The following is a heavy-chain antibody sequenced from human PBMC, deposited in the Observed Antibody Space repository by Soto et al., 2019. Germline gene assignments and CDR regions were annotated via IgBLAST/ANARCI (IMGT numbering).Heavy chain of an antibody. CDR3: ARGSLVPPAGFDY. Sequence: SETLSLTCAVSGGSISSGGYSWSWIRQPPGKGLEWIGYIYHSGSTYYNPSHKSRVTISVDRSKNQFSLKLSSVTAADTAVYYCARGSLVPPAGFDYWGQGTLVTVSS. V-gene: IGHV4-30-2*01. D-gene: IGHD2-2*01. CDR2: IYHSGST. J-gene: IGHJ4*02. CDR1: GGSISSGGYS.